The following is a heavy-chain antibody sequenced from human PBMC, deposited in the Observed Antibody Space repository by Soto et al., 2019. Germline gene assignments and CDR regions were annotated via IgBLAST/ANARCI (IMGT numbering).Heavy chain of an antibody. V-gene: IGHV1-24*01. CDR2: FDPEDGET. CDR1: GYTLTELS. J-gene: IGHJ5*02. D-gene: IGHD6-19*01. Sequence: ASVKVSCKVSGYTLTELSMHWVRQAPGKGLEWMGGFDPEDGETIYAQKFQGRVTMTEDTSTDTAYMELSSLRSEDTAVYYCATARGWNNWFDPWGQGTLVTVSS. CDR3: ATARGWNNWFDP.